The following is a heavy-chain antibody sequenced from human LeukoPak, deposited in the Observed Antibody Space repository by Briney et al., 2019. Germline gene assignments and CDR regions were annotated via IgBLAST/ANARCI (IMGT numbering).Heavy chain of an antibody. D-gene: IGHD3-22*01. CDR2: INWNGGST. J-gene: IGHJ4*02. CDR1: GFTFYDYG. V-gene: IGHV3-20*01. CDR3: ARVYYYDSSGPVDY. Sequence: GGSLRLSCAASGFTFYDYGMSWVRQAPGKGLEWVSGINWNGGSTVYADSVKGRFTISRDNAKNSLYLQMNSLRAEDTALYHCARVYYYDSSGPVDYWGQGTLVTVSS.